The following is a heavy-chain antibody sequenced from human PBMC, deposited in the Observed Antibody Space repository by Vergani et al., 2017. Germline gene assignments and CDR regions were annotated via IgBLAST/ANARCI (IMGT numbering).Heavy chain of an antibody. CDR2: IYYSGST. V-gene: IGHV4-39*01. D-gene: IGHD5-12*01. J-gene: IGHJ4*02. CDR1: GGSISSSSYY. Sequence: QLQLQESGPGLVKPSETLSLTCTVSGGSISSSSYYWGWIRQPPGKGLEWIGSIYYSGSTYYNPSLKSRVTISVDTSKNQFSLKLSSVTAADTAVYYCARQGYRIYTYPLVWGQGTLVTVSS. CDR3: ARQGYRIYTYPLV.